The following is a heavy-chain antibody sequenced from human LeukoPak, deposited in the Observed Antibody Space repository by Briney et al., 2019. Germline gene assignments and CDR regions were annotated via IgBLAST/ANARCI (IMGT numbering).Heavy chain of an antibody. D-gene: IGHD3-10*01. Sequence: ASVKVSCKASGYTFTSYGISWVRQAPGQGLEWMGWISAYNGNTNYAQKLQGRVTMTTDTSTSTAYMELRSLRSDDTAVYYCARAPLWFGELSPPRYLYDWGQGTLVTVSS. CDR3: ARAPLWFGELSPPRYLYD. CDR1: GYTFTSYG. CDR2: ISAYNGNT. J-gene: IGHJ4*02. V-gene: IGHV1-18*01.